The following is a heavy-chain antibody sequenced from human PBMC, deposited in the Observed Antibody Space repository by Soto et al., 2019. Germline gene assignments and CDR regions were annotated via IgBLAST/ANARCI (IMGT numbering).Heavy chain of an antibody. D-gene: IGHD2-21*02. CDR3: ASLGTAGKYYYYGMDV. J-gene: IGHJ6*02. Sequence: PGESRKISCKGSGYSFTSYWISWVRQMPGKGLEWMGRIDPSDSYTNYSPSFQGHVTISADKSISTAYLQWSSLKASDTAMYYCASLGTAGKYYYYGMDVWGQGTTVTVSS. V-gene: IGHV5-10-1*01. CDR1: GYSFTSYW. CDR2: IDPSDSYT.